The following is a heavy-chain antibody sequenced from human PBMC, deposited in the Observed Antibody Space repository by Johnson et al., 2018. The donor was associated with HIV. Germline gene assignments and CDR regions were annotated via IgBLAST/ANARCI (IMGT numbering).Heavy chain of an antibody. V-gene: IGHV3-64*01. CDR3: ARVEWELGALYI. D-gene: IGHD1-26*01. CDR2: ISSNGGGT. J-gene: IGHJ3*02. CDR1: GFAFSGYA. Sequence: VQLVESGGGLVQPGGSLRLSCTASGFAFSGYAMHWVRQAPGKGLEYVSSISSNGGGTYYANSVRGRFTISRDNSKNTLYLQMGSLRVEDMAVYYCARVEWELGALYIWGQGTVVTVSS.